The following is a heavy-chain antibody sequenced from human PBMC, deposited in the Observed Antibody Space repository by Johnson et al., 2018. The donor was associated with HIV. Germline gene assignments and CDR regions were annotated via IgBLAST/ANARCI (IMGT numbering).Heavy chain of an antibody. D-gene: IGHD3-22*01. CDR2: INWNGART. CDR3: ARALRMGDYYDSSGPEDAFDI. CDR1: GFTFDDYG. V-gene: IGHV3-20*04. Sequence: PHVNPRGSVLRPEGSLRLSCAAAGFTFDDYGMSWVRQAPGKGLEWVSTINWNGARTGYVDSVKGRFSISSANAKNSLYLQMNSLRAEDTALYYCARALRMGDYYDSSGPEDAFDIWGQGTMVTVSS. J-gene: IGHJ3*02.